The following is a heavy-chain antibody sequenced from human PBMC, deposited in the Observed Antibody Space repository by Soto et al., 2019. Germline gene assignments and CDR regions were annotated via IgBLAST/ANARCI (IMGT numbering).Heavy chain of an antibody. D-gene: IGHD6-13*01. CDR2: INPNSGGT. J-gene: IGHJ6*03. V-gene: IGHV1-2*04. CDR3: ARGRDSSSWYPGYYYYYMDV. CDR1: GYTFTGYY. Sequence: ASVKVSCKASGYTFTGYYMHWVRQAPGQGLEWMGWINPNSGGTNYAQKFQGWVTMTRDTSISTAYMELSRLRSDDTAVYYCARGRDSSSWYPGYYYYYMDVWGKGTTVTVSS.